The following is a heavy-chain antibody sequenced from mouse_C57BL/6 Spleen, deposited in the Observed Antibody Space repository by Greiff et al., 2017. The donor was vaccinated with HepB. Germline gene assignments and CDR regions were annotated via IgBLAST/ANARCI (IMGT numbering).Heavy chain of an antibody. CDR2: ISSGSSTI. D-gene: IGHD2-13*01. CDR3: ARDYGEGWFAY. Sequence: DVHLVESGGGLVKPGGSLKLSCAASGFTFSDYGMHWVRQAPEKGLEWVAYISSGSSTIYYADTVKGRFTISRDNAKNTLFLQMTSLRSEDTAMYYCARDYGEGWFAYWGQGTLVTVSA. V-gene: IGHV5-17*01. CDR1: GFTFSDYG. J-gene: IGHJ3*01.